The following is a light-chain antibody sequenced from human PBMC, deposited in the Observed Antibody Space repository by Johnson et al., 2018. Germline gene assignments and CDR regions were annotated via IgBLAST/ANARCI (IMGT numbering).Light chain of an antibody. CDR1: SSNIGNNY. CDR2: ENN. J-gene: IGLJ1*01. Sequence: QSVLTQPPSVSAAPGQKVTISCSGSSSNIGNNYVSWYQQLPGTAPKLLIYENNKRPSGIPYRFSGSKSGTSATLGITGLQTGDEADYYCGTWDSSLSAGNAFGTGTKAT. CDR3: GTWDSSLSAGNA. V-gene: IGLV1-51*02.